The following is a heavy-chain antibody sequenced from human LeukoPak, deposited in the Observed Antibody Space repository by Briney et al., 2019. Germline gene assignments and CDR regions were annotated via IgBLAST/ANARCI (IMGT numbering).Heavy chain of an antibody. CDR2: IYYSGST. CDR3: ARVAPTRGFASSGYYPLDY. D-gene: IGHD3-22*01. Sequence: KPSETLSLTCTVSGGSINDYYWSWIRQPPGKGLEWIGYIYYSGSTNYNPSLKSRVTITIDTSKNQFSLRLTSVTAADTAVYYCARVAPTRGFASSGYYPLDYWGQGSLVNVSS. J-gene: IGHJ4*02. V-gene: IGHV4-59*01. CDR1: GGSINDYY.